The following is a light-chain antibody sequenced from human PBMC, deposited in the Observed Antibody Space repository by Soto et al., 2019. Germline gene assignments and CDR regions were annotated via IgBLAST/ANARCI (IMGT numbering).Light chain of an antibody. CDR1: SSDVGGYNH. V-gene: IGLV2-14*01. J-gene: IGLJ2*01. Sequence: QSALTQPASVSGSPGQSITISCTGTSSDVGGYNHVSWYQHSPGKAPKLILFAVSDRPSAVSHRFSGSKSGNTAFLTISGLLAEDEADYYCCSYTSLSTVVFGGGTKVTVL. CDR2: AVS. CDR3: CSYTSLSTVV.